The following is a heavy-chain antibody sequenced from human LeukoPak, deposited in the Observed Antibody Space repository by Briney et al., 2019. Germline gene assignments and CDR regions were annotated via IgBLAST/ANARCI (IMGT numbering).Heavy chain of an antibody. CDR1: GYTFTSYD. V-gene: IGHV1-2*02. CDR3: AEGIKLALCSR. Sequence: GASVKVSCKASGYTFTSYDINWVRQATGQGLEWMGWINPNSGGTNYAQKFQGRVTMTRDTSISTAYMELSRLRSDDTAVYYCAEGIKLALCSRWGQGTLVTVSS. CDR2: INPNSGGT. J-gene: IGHJ4*02. D-gene: IGHD2-8*02.